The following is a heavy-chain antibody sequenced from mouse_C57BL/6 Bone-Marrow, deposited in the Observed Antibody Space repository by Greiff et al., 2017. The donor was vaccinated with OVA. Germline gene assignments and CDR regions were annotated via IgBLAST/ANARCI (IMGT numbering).Heavy chain of an antibody. CDR1: GFTFSSYA. J-gene: IGHJ2*01. CDR2: ISDGGSYT. V-gene: IGHV5-4*01. CDR3: ARRTIYFDY. Sequence: EVQGVESGGGLVKPGGSLKLSCAASGFTFSSYAMSWVRQTPEKRLEWVATISDGGSYTYYPDNVKGRFTISRDNAKNNLYLQMSHLKSEDTAMYYCARRTIYFDYWGQGTTLTVSS. D-gene: IGHD1-1*02.